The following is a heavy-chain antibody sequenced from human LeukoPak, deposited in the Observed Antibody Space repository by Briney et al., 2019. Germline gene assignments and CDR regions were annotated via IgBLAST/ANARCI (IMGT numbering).Heavy chain of an antibody. CDR2: ISPDGSQT. CDR3: VRSLRSADF. CDR1: GFSLSNYR. Sequence: GGSLRLSCAASGFSLSNYRMHWVRQAPGKGLMWVSQISPDGSQTFYADSVKGRFTISRDNAKNTLFLQMDSLRAEDTALYYCVRSLRSADFWGQGTLVTVSS. J-gene: IGHJ4*02. V-gene: IGHV3-74*01.